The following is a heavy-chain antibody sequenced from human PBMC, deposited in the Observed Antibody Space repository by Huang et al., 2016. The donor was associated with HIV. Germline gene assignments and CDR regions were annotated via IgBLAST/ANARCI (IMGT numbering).Heavy chain of an antibody. Sequence: QVQLVEYGGGVVQPGGSLRLSCAASGCTFINYGMHWFRQASGKRRGWEAFIRKDGSNKDYANSAKGRFTKSRDSSKNTLYLEMSSRRAEDTAVYYCAKNGGGSYTPFEYWGQGTLVTVSS. CDR1: GCTFINYG. CDR3: AKNGGGSYTPFEY. D-gene: IGHD3-10*01. V-gene: IGHV3-30*02. CDR2: IRKDGSNK. J-gene: IGHJ4*02.